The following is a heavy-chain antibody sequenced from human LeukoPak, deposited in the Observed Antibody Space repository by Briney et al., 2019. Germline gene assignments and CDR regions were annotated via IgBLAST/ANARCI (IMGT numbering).Heavy chain of an antibody. J-gene: IGHJ4*02. CDR1: GFTFSSFA. CDR3: AKISVAETIDY. D-gene: IGHD6-19*01. CDR2: ITGSHGRT. V-gene: IGHV3-23*01. Sequence: PGGSLRLSCEASGFTFSSFAMTWVRQAPGKGLEWVSSITGSHGRTYNTDSVKGRFTISRDNSKNTLYLQMNSLRAEDTAVYYCAKISVAETIDYWGQGTLVTVPS.